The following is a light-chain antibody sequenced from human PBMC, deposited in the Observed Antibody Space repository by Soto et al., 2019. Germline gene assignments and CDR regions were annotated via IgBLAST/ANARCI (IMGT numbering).Light chain of an antibody. CDR2: AAA. CDR1: QGSSSY. CDR3: PQYVSYPYT. J-gene: IGKJ2*01. V-gene: IGKV1-8*01. Sequence: AIRMTQSPSSFSASTGDRVTITCRASQGSSSYLAWYQQKPGKDPKLLIYAAATMHRGAPSRFSASGSGTDLTLTICRRQSEDFATYYCPQYVSYPYTFGQGTKLEI.